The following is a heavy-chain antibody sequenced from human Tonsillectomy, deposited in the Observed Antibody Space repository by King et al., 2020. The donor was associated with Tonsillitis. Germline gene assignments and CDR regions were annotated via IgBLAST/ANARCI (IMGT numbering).Heavy chain of an antibody. CDR3: ATTTTPVEGGYFDY. D-gene: IGHD3-16*01. CDR2: IYTSGST. V-gene: IGHV4-61*02. CDR1: GGSISSGSYY. J-gene: IGHJ4*02. Sequence: PLQESGPGLVKPSQTLSLTCSVSGGSISSGSYYWSWIRQPAGKGLEWIGRIYTSGSTNYNPSLKSRVTMSVDTSKNQFSLKLSSVTAADTAVYYCATTTTPVEGGYFDYWGQGTLVTVSS.